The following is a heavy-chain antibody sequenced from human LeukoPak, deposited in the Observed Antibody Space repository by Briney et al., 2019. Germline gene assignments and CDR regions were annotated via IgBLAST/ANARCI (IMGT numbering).Heavy chain of an antibody. Sequence: GRSLRLSCAASGFTFSSYAMHWVRQAPGKGLEWVAVISYDGSNKYYADSVKGRFTISRDNAKNSLYLQMNSLRAEDTAVYYCAKLLEVRGVITSPFGDYWGQGTLVTVSS. CDR1: GFTFSSYA. J-gene: IGHJ4*02. D-gene: IGHD3-10*01. CDR2: ISYDGSNK. CDR3: AKLLEVRGVITSPFGDY. V-gene: IGHV3-30-3*02.